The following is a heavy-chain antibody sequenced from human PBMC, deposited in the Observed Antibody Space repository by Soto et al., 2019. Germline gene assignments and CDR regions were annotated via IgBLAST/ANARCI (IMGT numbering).Heavy chain of an antibody. CDR2: TYYRSKWYN. V-gene: IGHV6-1*01. CDR3: ARSSSGWYYYYYGMDV. CDR1: GASVSSNSAA. Sequence: PSQTLSLTCAISGASVSSNSAAWNCIRQSPSRGREWLGRTYYRSKWYNDYAVSVKSRITINPDTSKNQFSLQLNSVTPEDKAVYYGARSSSGWYYYYYGMDVWGQGTTVTVSS. J-gene: IGHJ6*02. D-gene: IGHD6-19*01.